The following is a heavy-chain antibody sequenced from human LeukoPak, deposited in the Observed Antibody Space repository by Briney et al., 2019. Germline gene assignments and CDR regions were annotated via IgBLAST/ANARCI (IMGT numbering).Heavy chain of an antibody. V-gene: IGHV3-30*03. J-gene: IGHJ4*02. D-gene: IGHD4-17*01. CDR2: ISSDGKTE. CDR3: ARELKRLLYDY. Sequence: GGSRRDTCVASGFALSRYGLNGGRQAPGKGLEWVAVISSDGKTEIYADSVRGRFTISRDNSKGTHYLQMNSLRSEDTAVYYGARELKRLLYDYWGQGTLVTVSS. CDR1: GFALSRYG.